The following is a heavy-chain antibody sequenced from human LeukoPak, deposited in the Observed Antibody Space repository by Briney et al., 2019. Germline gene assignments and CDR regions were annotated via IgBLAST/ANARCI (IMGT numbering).Heavy chain of an antibody. D-gene: IGHD6-19*01. Sequence: ASVKVSCKASGYTFTSYYMHWVRQAPGQGPEWMGIINPSGGSTSYAQKFQGRVTMTRDTSTSTVYMELSSLRSEDTAVYYCARDGYVSSGWYSMGFDPWGQGTLVTVSS. CDR1: GYTFTSYY. CDR2: INPSGGST. J-gene: IGHJ5*02. V-gene: IGHV1-46*01. CDR3: ARDGYVSSGWYSMGFDP.